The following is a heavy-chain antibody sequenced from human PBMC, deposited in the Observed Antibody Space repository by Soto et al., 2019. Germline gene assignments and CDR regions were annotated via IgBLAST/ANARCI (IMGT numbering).Heavy chain of an antibody. Sequence: SETLSLTCTVSGGSVSSGSYYWSWIRQPPGKGLEWIGYIYYSGSTNYNPSLKSRVTISVDTSKNQFSLKLSSVTAADTAVYYCARGGLRYFDWLSHTSSDNWFYPRGQRTLVTVSS. J-gene: IGHJ5*02. V-gene: IGHV4-61*01. CDR1: GGSVSSGSYY. D-gene: IGHD3-9*01. CDR2: IYYSGST. CDR3: ARGGLRYFDWLSHTSSDNWFYP.